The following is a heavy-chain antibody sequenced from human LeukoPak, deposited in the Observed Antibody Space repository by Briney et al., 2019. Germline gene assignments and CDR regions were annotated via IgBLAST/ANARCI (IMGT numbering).Heavy chain of an antibody. D-gene: IGHD3-22*01. V-gene: IGHV4-38-2*02. J-gene: IGHJ2*01. CDR1: GYYISSGYY. CDR2: FYHSGST. Sequence: PSETLSLTCTVSGYYISSGYYWGWIRQPPGKGLEWIGSFYHSGSTYYNPSLKSRVTISVDTPENQFSLKLSSMTAADTAIYYCARSLDSSGYYLFDLWGRGTLATVSS. CDR3: ARSLDSSGYYLFDL.